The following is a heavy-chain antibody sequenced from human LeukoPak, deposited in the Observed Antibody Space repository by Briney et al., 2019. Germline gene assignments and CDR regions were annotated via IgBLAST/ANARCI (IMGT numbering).Heavy chain of an antibody. D-gene: IGHD3-3*01. CDR1: GYTLTELS. CDR2: FDPEDGET. V-gene: IGHV1-24*01. J-gene: IGHJ3*02. CDR3: ATFTIFGVVILPPGAFDI. Sequence: ASVKVSCKVSGYTLTELSMHWVRQAPGKGLEWMGGFDPEDGETIYAQKFQGRVTMTEDTSTDTAYMELSSLRSEDTAVYYCATFTIFGVVILPPGAFDIWGQGTMVTVS.